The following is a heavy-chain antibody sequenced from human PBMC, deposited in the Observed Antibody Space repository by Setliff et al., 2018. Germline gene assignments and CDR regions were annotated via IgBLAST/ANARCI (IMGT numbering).Heavy chain of an antibody. D-gene: IGHD3-22*01. CDR3: ARRPYDSSGYFNY. V-gene: IGHV1-3*01. Sequence: ASVKVSCKASGYIFTYYAIHWVRQAPGQRLEWMGWINAGNGNTRYSQKFQGRVTITRDTSASTAYMELSSLTSEDTAVYYCARRPYDSSGYFNYWGQGTLVTVSS. CDR2: INAGNGNT. J-gene: IGHJ4*02. CDR1: GYIFTYYA.